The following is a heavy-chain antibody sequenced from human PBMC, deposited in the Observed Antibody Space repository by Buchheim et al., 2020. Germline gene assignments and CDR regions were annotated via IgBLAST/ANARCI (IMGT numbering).Heavy chain of an antibody. J-gene: IGHJ5*02. D-gene: IGHD2-15*01. CDR3: ASRKLLLWFDP. CDR2: INHSGNT. V-gene: IGHV4-34*01. Sequence: QVQLQQWGAGLLKPSETLSLTCAVYTGSFSAYYWSWIRQPPGKGLEWIGEINHSGNTDYNPSLKSRVTLSVDTSKNQFSLKLTSVTAADTAVYYCASRKLLLWFDPWGQGTL. CDR1: TGSFSAYY.